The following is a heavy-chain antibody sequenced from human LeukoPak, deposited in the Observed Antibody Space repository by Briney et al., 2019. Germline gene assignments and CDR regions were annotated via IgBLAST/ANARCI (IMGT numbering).Heavy chain of an antibody. CDR2: ISSSSYI. CDR3: ARDIVVVPAWGYYYGMDV. D-gene: IGHD2-2*01. Sequence: GGSLRLSCAASGFTFSSYSMNWVRQAPGKGLEWVSSISSSSYIYYADSVEGRFTISRDNAKNSLYLQMNSLRAEDTAVYYCARDIVVVPAWGYYYGMDVWGQGTTVTVSS. CDR1: GFTFSSYS. J-gene: IGHJ6*02. V-gene: IGHV3-21*01.